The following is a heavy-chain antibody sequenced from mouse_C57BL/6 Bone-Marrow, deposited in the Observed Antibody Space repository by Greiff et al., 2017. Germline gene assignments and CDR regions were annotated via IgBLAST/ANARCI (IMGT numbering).Heavy chain of an antibody. CDR3: ARCRLKLEGDY. D-gene: IGHD3-2*02. Sequence: VQLQQSGAELVRPGTSVKVSCKASGYAFTNYLIEWVKQRPGQGLEWIGVINPGSGGTNYNEKLKGKATLTADKSSSTAYMQLSSLTSEDSAVYFCARCRLKLEGDYWGQGTSVTVSS. V-gene: IGHV1-54*01. CDR2: INPGSGGT. CDR1: GYAFTNYL. J-gene: IGHJ4*01.